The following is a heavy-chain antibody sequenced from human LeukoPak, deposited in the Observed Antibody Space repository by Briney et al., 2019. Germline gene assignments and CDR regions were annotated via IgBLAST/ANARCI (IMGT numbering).Heavy chain of an antibody. V-gene: IGHV4-34*01. CDR2: INHSGST. Sequence: PSETLSLTCAVYGGSFSGYYWSWIRQPPGKGLEWIGEINHSGSTNYNPSLKSRVTISVDTSKNQFSLKLSSVTAADTAVYYCARDTPDPYGGNSDWFDPWGQGTLVTVSS. J-gene: IGHJ5*02. CDR1: GGSFSGYY. CDR3: ARDTPDPYGGNSDWFDP. D-gene: IGHD4-23*01.